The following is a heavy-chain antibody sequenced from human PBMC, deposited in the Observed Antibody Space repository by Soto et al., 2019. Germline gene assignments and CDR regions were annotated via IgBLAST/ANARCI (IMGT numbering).Heavy chain of an antibody. D-gene: IGHD2-15*01. J-gene: IGHJ5*02. CDR1: GYTFTSYD. CDR2: MNPNSGNT. V-gene: IGHV1-8*01. CDR3: ARGRYCSGGSCYDWFDP. Sequence: QVQLVQSGSEVKKPGASVKVSCKASGYTFTSYDINWVRQATGQGLAWMGWMNPNSGNTGYAEKYQGRVTMTRNTSICTAYIELISLRSEDTAVYYCARGRYCSGGSCYDWFDPWGQGTLVTVSS.